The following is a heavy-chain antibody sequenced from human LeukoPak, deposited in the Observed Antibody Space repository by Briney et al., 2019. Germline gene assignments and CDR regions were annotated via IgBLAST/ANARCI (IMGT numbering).Heavy chain of an antibody. CDR1: GFPFSTYW. Sequence: GGSLRLSRAASGFPFSTYWMHWVRQAPGKGLVWVSHINSDGRRTNYADSVKGRFTISRDNAKNTLYLQMNSLRAEDTAVYSCAGGYGFDYWGQGTLVTVSS. CDR2: INSDGRRT. J-gene: IGHJ4*02. D-gene: IGHD1-1*01. V-gene: IGHV3-74*01. CDR3: AGGYGFDY.